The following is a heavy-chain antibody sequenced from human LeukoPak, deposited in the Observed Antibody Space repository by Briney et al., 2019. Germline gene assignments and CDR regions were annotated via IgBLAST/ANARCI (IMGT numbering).Heavy chain of an antibody. D-gene: IGHD6-19*01. CDR3: ARGRLVLGDY. Sequence: SETLSLTCTVSGGSISSSSYYWGWIRQPPGKGLEWIGSIYYSGSTYYNPSLKSRVTISVDTSKNQFSLKLSSVTAADTAVYYCARGRLVLGDYWGQGTLVTVSS. CDR1: GGSISSSSYY. CDR2: IYYSGST. V-gene: IGHV4-39*01. J-gene: IGHJ4*02.